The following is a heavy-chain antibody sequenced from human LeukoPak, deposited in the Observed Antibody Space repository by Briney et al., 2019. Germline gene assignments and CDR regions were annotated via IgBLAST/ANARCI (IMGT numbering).Heavy chain of an antibody. Sequence: QPGGSLRLSCAASGFTFSSYWMHWVRHAPGKGLVWVSRINSDGSSTSYADSVKGRFTISRDNAKNSLYLQMNSLRAEDTALYYCAKDAGRMVRGVYGFDPWGQGTLVTVSS. CDR1: GFTFSSYW. V-gene: IGHV3-74*01. CDR3: AKDAGRMVRGVYGFDP. CDR2: INSDGSST. D-gene: IGHD3-10*01. J-gene: IGHJ5*02.